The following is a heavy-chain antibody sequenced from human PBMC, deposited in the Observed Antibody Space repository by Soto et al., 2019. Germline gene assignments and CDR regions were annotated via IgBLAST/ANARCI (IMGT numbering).Heavy chain of an antibody. V-gene: IGHV3-74*01. Sequence: EVQLVESGGGIVQPGGSVRLSCAASGFTLSSYWIHWVRQAPGKGLVWVSRINGDGSTTNYADSLKGRFTIARDNAKNTMFLQMKSLRAEDTAVYFCARGRSGSYSFDYWGQGTLVTVSS. J-gene: IGHJ4*02. D-gene: IGHD3-10*01. CDR3: ARGRSGSYSFDY. CDR1: GFTLSSYW. CDR2: INGDGSTT.